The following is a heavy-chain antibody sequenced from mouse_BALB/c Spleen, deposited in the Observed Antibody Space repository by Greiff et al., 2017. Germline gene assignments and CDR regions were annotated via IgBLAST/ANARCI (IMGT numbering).Heavy chain of an antibody. CDR3: ARSDSGSSPGYAMDY. Sequence: EVKLMESGGGLVQPGGSRKLSCAASGFTFSSLGMHWVRQAPEKGLEWVAYISSGSSTIYSADTVKGRFTISRDNPKNTLFLQMSSLRSEDTALYYCARSDSGSSPGYAMDYWGQGTSVTVSS. CDR2: ISSGSSTI. J-gene: IGHJ4*01. V-gene: IGHV5-17*02. CDR1: GFTFSSLG. D-gene: IGHD1-1*01.